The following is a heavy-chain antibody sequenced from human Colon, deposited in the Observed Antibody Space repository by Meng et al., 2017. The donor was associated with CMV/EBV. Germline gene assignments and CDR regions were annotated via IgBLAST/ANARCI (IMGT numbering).Heavy chain of an antibody. D-gene: IGHD1-26*01. CDR2: MYPGDSDT. J-gene: IGHJ6*02. V-gene: IGHV5-51*01. CDR3: ARHSGSFHRDYYRGMDV. Sequence: GESLKISCKGSGYSFTSYWIGWVRQMPGKGLEWMGIMYPGDSDTKYSASFQGQVTISADKSISTAYLQWSSLKASDTAMYYCARHSGSFHRDYYRGMDVWGQGTTVTVSS. CDR1: GYSFTSYW.